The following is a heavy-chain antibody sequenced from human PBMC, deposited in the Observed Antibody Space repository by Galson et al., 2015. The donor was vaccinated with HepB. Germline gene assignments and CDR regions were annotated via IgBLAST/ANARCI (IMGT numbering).Heavy chain of an antibody. CDR1: GGSFSGYY. V-gene: IGHV4-34*01. CDR2: INHSGST. Sequence: LSLTCAVYGGSFSGYYWSWIRQPPGKGLEWIGEINHSGSTNYNPSLKSRVTISVDTSKNQFSLKLSSVTAADTAVYYCARGKRWLQVGTLWYYWGQGTLVTVSS. CDR3: ARGKRWLQVGTLWYY. J-gene: IGHJ4*02. D-gene: IGHD5-24*01.